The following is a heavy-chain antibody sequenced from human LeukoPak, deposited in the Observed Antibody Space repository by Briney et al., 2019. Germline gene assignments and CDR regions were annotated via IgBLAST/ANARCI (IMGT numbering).Heavy chain of an antibody. Sequence: GGSLRLSCAASGFTFSFYVMHWVRQAPGKGLVWVSRINSDGSSTSYADSVKGRFSISRDNAKNTLYLQMNSLRAEDTAVYYCAREAAGDISFDYWGQGTLVTVSS. V-gene: IGHV3-74*01. CDR3: AREAAGDISFDY. D-gene: IGHD6-13*01. CDR2: INSDGSST. J-gene: IGHJ4*02. CDR1: GFTFSFYV.